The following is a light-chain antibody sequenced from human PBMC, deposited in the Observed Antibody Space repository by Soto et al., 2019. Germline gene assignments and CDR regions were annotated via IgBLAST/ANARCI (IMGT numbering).Light chain of an antibody. Sequence: QSVLTQPASVSGSPGQSITISCTGTSSDVGGYNSVSWYQQHPGKAPKLMIYEVNNRPSGVSNRFSGSKSGNTASLTISGLQAEDEADYYCNSYTSNTTDVFGTGTKLTVL. CDR1: SSDVGGYNS. V-gene: IGLV2-14*01. CDR2: EVN. J-gene: IGLJ1*01. CDR3: NSYTSNTTDV.